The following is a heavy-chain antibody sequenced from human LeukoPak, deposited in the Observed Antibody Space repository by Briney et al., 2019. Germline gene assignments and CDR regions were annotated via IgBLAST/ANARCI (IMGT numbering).Heavy chain of an antibody. J-gene: IGHJ3*02. D-gene: IGHD3-22*01. V-gene: IGHV3-20*01. Sequence: GGSLRLSCAASGLTFDDYGMSWVRQAPGKGLEWVSGINWNGGSTGYADSVKGRFTISRDNAKNSLYLLVNSLRAEDTALYHCVRSTSYYDTSGYSRGAFDIWGQGTMVTVSS. CDR3: VRSTSYYDTSGYSRGAFDI. CDR1: GLTFDDYG. CDR2: INWNGGST.